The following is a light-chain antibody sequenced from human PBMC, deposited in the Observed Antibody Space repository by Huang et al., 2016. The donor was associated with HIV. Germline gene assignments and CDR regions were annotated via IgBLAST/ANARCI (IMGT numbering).Light chain of an antibody. V-gene: IGKV1-39*01. J-gene: IGKJ1*01. CDR1: QNINSY. Sequence: DIQMTQSPSSLSASVGDRVTITCRASQNINSYLNWYQQKPGKAPSLLIRAASTLQSGVPSRFSGSGAGTDFTLTISNLQPEDVATYYCQQSYNIWTFGQGTKVEIK. CDR2: AAS. CDR3: QQSYNIWT.